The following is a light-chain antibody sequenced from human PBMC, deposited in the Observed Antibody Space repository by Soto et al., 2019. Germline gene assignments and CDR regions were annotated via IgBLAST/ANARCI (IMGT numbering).Light chain of an antibody. V-gene: IGKV3-11*01. J-gene: IGKJ2*01. CDR3: QQRSNWPHT. CDR1: QSVSTY. Sequence: EIVLTQSPATLSLSPGERATLSCRASQSVSTYLAWYQQKPGQAPRLLIYDASNRASGIPARFSGRGSGTDFTLTISSLEPEDFAVYFCQQRSNWPHTFGQGTKLEIK. CDR2: DAS.